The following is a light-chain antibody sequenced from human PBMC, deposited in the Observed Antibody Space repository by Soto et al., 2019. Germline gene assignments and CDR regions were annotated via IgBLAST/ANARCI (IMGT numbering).Light chain of an antibody. CDR1: QDIRRS. J-gene: IGKJ2*01. V-gene: IGKV1-33*01. Sequence: DIQMTQSPSSLSASVGDRVTIICQASQDIRRSLHWFQQKPGKAPKLLIYDASSLETGVPSRFSGSRSGTDFTFSISSLQPEDIATYYCQQYDSLPYTFGQGTKLEI. CDR2: DAS. CDR3: QQYDSLPYT.